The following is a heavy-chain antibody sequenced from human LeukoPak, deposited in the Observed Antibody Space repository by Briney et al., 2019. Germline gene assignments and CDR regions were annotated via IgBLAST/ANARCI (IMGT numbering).Heavy chain of an antibody. CDR3: ARDRSISGVVTLDY. D-gene: IGHD3-3*01. J-gene: IGHJ4*02. V-gene: IGHV3-7*01. CDR1: GFRFSDSC. CDR2: IRQDGSEK. Sequence: GGSLRLSCAASGFRFSDSCMTWVRQAPGKGLEWVANIRQDGSEKYYVDSVKGRFTISRDNAKNSVYLQMNSLRAEDTAVYYCARDRSISGVVTLDYWGQGTLVSVSS.